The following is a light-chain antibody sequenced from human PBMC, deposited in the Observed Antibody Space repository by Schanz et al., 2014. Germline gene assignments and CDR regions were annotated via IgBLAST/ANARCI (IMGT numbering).Light chain of an antibody. J-gene: IGLJ1*01. Sequence: QSALTQPASVSGSPGQSVTIFCTGTSSDVGGYNYVSWYQQHPGKAPKVMIYEVTKRPSGVPDRYSGSKSGNTASLTVSGLQAEDEADYYCSSYTGSSPLFVFGTGTKLTVL. V-gene: IGLV2-8*01. CDR3: SSYTGSSPLFV. CDR1: SSDVGGYNY. CDR2: EVT.